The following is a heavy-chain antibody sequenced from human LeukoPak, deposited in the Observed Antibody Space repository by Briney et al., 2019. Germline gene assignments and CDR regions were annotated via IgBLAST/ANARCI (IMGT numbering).Heavy chain of an antibody. CDR3: ARHASVDGNWPRPLDY. D-gene: IGHD6-19*01. CDR1: GGSISGSNYY. CDR2: IYYSGST. V-gene: IGHV4-39*01. J-gene: IGHJ4*02. Sequence: ASETLSLTCTVSGGSISGSNYYWGWIRQPPGKGLEWIGNIYYSGSTYYKPSLKTRVTISVDTSKNQFSLKLTSVTAADTAVYYCARHASVDGNWPRPLDYWGQGSLVTVSS.